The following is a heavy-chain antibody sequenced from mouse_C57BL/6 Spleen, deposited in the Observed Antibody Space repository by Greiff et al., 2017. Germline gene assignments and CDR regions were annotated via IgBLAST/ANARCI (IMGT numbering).Heavy chain of an antibody. CDR3: ASSRLYYGSSWYFDV. V-gene: IGHV1-50*01. CDR1: GYTFTSYW. D-gene: IGHD1-1*01. Sequence: QVQLQQPGAELVKPGASVKMSCKASGYTFTSYWMQWVKQRPGQGLEWIGEIDPSDSYTNYNQQFKGKATLTVDTSSSTAYMQLSSLTSEDSAVXYCASSRLYYGSSWYFDVWGTGTTVTVSS. J-gene: IGHJ1*03. CDR2: IDPSDSYT.